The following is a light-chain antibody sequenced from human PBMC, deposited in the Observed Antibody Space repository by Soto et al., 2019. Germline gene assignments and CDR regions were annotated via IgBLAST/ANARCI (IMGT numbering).Light chain of an antibody. CDR2: DVS. J-gene: IGKJ5*01. CDR3: QQRGKSFT. Sequence: EIVLTQSPATLSLSPGERATLSCRASQSVSSSLAWFQQKPGQAPRLLIYDVSNRATGTPARFSGSGSGTDFILTISSLEPEDFAVYYCQQRGKSFTFGQGTRLEIK. V-gene: IGKV3-11*01. CDR1: QSVSSS.